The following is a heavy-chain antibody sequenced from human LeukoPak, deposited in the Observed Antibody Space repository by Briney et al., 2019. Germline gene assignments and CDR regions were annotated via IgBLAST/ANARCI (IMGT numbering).Heavy chain of an antibody. V-gene: IGHV3-33*01. J-gene: IGHJ4*02. CDR2: ICYDGSNK. Sequence: PGGSLRLSCAASGFTFSSYGMQWVRQAGGKGLEWVAVICYDGSNKYYADSVKGRFTISRDNSKNTLYLQMNSLRAEDTAVCYCARDDGVGSSWRTYFDYWGQGTLVTVSS. CDR3: ARDDGVGSSWRTYFDY. D-gene: IGHD6-13*01. CDR1: GFTFSSYG.